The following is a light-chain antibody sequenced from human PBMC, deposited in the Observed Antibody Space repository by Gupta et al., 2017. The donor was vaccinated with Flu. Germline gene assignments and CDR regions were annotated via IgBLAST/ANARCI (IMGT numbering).Light chain of an antibody. J-gene: IGKJ2*01. CDR2: GVS. CDR1: HSVSSNY. Sequence: EIVFTQSPVTLSLSPGEIATLSCRASHSVSSNYLAWYQQKPGQAPRLLISGVSSRATGVPDRISGSGFGTEFILTISRREPEDFAVYYCHHKGNSPYPFGQGTKLDIK. V-gene: IGKV3-20*01. CDR3: HHKGNSPYP.